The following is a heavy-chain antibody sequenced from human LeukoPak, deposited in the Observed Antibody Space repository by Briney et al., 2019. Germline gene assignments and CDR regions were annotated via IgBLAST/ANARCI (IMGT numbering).Heavy chain of an antibody. V-gene: IGHV3-43*01. CDR3: ARDGRGGHNDF. Sequence: GGSLRLSCAASGFTFDDYTMHWVRQAPGKGLEWVSLISWDGGSTYYADSVKGRFTISRDNAKNSLFLQMDGLRVDDTAVYFCARDGRGGHNDFWGQGTPITVSS. CDR2: ISWDGGST. D-gene: IGHD4-23*01. J-gene: IGHJ4*02. CDR1: GFTFDDYT.